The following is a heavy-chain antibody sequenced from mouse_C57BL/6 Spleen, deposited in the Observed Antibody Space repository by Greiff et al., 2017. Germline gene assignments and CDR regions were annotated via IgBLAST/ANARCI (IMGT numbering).Heavy chain of an antibody. Sequence: EVQLVESGPGLVKPSQSLSLTCSVTGYSITSGYYWNWIRQFPGNKLEWMGYISYDGSNNYNPSLKNRISITRDTSKNQFFLKLNSVTTEDTATYYCARGSTGTGAMDYWGQGTSVTVSS. V-gene: IGHV3-6*01. CDR2: ISYDGSN. CDR3: ARGSTGTGAMDY. D-gene: IGHD4-1*02. J-gene: IGHJ4*01. CDR1: GYSITSGYY.